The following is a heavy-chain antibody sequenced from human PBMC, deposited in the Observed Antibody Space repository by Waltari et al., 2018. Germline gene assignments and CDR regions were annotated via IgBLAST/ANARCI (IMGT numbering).Heavy chain of an antibody. V-gene: IGHV4-59*11. CDR1: GGSISSHY. J-gene: IGHJ4*02. Sequence: QVQLQESGPGLVKPSETLSLTCTVSGGSISSHYWSWIRQPPGKGLEWIGYSYYSGSTNYNPSLKSRVTISVDTSKNQFSLKLSSVTAADTAVYYCAGTLSSSWYPYYFDYWGQGTLVTVSS. D-gene: IGHD6-13*01. CDR2: SYYSGST. CDR3: AGTLSSSWYPYYFDY.